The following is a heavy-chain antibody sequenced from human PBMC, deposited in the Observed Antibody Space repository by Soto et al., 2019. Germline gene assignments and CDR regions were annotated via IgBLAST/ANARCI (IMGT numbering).Heavy chain of an antibody. J-gene: IGHJ5*02. CDR3: ARNRPFFGHTFDP. CDR2: IYHSGST. V-gene: IGHV4-30-2*01. D-gene: IGHD3-3*01. Sequence: SETLSPTCAVSGGSISSGGYSWSWIRQPPGKGLEWIGYIYHSGSTYYNPSLKSRVTISVDRSKNQFSLKLSSVTAADTAVYYCARNRPFFGHTFDPWGQGTLVTVS. CDR1: GGSISSGGYS.